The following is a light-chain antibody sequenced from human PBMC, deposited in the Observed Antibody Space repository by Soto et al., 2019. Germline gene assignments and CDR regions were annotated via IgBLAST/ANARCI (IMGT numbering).Light chain of an antibody. CDR1: SSDFGSYNL. V-gene: IGLV2-23*02. CDR2: GVN. J-gene: IGLJ1*01. Sequence: QSVLTQPASVSGSPGQSITISCTGTSSDFGSYNLVSWYQQHPGKAPKLMIYGVNKRPSGVSNRFSGSKSGNTASLTISGLQADDVFNYNSSSDVDIISLHVF. CDR3: SSDVDIISLHV.